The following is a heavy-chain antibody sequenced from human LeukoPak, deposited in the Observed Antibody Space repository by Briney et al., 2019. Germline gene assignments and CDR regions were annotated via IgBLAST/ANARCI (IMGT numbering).Heavy chain of an antibody. CDR1: GFTFTSYS. CDR3: TKEGDDFWSGYSPYYFEY. Sequence: GGSLRLSCAASGFTFTSYSMNWVRQAPGKGLEWVSTISGGGGSTYYADSVKGRFTISRGNSKNTLYLQMNSLRVEDTAVYYCTKEGDDFWSGYSPYYFEYWGQGTLVTVSS. D-gene: IGHD3-3*01. V-gene: IGHV3-23*01. CDR2: ISGGGGST. J-gene: IGHJ4*02.